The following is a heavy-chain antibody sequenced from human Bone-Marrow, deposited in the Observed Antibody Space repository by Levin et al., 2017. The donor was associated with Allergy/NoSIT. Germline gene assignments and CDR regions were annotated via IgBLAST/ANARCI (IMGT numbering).Heavy chain of an antibody. CDR1: GFSVTSYY. Sequence: GGSLRLSCAASGFSVTSYYMTWVRQAPGKGLEWVSVIFSSGSTFYADSVKGRFTISRDSSKNTLYLQMNSLRAEDTAVYYCVTFRPEYSSGWSYLDYWGQGTLVTVSS. J-gene: IGHJ4*02. CDR2: IFSSGST. D-gene: IGHD6-19*01. V-gene: IGHV3-66*02. CDR3: VTFRPEYSSGWSYLDY.